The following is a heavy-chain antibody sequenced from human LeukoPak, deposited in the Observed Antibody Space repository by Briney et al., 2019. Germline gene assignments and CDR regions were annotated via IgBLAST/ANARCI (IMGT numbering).Heavy chain of an antibody. CDR2: IYYSGST. Sequence: ASETLSLTCTVSGGSISSYYWSWIRQPPGKGLEWIGYIYYSGSTNYNPSLKSRVTISVDTSKNQFSLKLSSVTAADTAMYYCARYYDFWSGMNWFDPWGQGTLVTVSS. J-gene: IGHJ5*02. D-gene: IGHD3-3*01. V-gene: IGHV4-59*01. CDR3: ARYYDFWSGMNWFDP. CDR1: GGSISSYY.